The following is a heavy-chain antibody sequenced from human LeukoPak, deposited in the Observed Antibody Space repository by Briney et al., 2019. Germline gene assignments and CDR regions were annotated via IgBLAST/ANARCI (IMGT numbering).Heavy chain of an antibody. CDR3: ATLLRSQLVSVADY. J-gene: IGHJ4*02. Sequence: GGSLRLSCAASGLTFSDYYMSWIRQAPGKGLDWISFISSSSIYTDYADSVKGRFTISRDNANDSLYLQMNSLRAEDTAVYYCATLLRSQLVSVADYWGQGTLVTVSS. CDR1: GLTFSDYY. D-gene: IGHD6-13*01. V-gene: IGHV3-11*03. CDR2: ISSSSIYT.